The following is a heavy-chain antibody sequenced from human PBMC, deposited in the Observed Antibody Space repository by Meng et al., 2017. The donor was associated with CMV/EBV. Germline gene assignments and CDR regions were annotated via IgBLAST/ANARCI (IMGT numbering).Heavy chain of an antibody. CDR2: MNPNSGNT. Sequence: ASVKVSCKASGGTFSSYAINWVRQATGQGLEWMGWMNPNSGNTGYAQKFQGRVTITRNTSISTAYMELSSLRSEDTAVYYCARDGGGYCSSTSCQDPYYYYGMDVWGQGTTVTV. CDR3: ARDGGGYCSSTSCQDPYYYYGMDV. J-gene: IGHJ6*02. V-gene: IGHV1-8*03. D-gene: IGHD2-2*01. CDR1: GGTFSSYA.